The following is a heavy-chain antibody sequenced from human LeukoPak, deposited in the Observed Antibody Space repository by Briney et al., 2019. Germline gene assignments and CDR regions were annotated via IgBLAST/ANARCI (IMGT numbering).Heavy chain of an antibody. CDR1: GGTFSSYA. V-gene: IGHV1-69*04. J-gene: IGHJ2*01. D-gene: IGHD7-27*01. CDR3: ARKLTGDGWYFDL. Sequence: ASVKVSCKASGGTFSSYAISWVRQAPGQGLEWMGRIIPILGIANYAQKFQGRVTITADKSTSTAYMELSSLRSEDTAVYYCARKLTGDGWYFDLWGRGTLVTVSS. CDR2: IIPILGIA.